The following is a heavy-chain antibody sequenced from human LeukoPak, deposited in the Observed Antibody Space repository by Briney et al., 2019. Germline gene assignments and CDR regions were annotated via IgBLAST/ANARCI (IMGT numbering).Heavy chain of an antibody. J-gene: IGHJ5*02. Sequence: ASVKVSCRASGYNFSTYGITWLRQAPGRGPEWMGWISAYNGRPNCAQKLQGRVSMTTDTSTNTAYMVLRSLTSDDTAVYYCARDGRYCSGTSCSWFDPWGQGTLVTVPS. V-gene: IGHV1-18*01. CDR2: ISAYNGRP. CDR3: ARDGRYCSGTSCSWFDP. CDR1: GYNFSTYG. D-gene: IGHD2-15*01.